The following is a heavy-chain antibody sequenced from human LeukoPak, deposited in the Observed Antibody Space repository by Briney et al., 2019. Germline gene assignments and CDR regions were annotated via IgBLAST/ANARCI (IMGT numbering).Heavy chain of an antibody. CDR2: ISGSGGST. CDR1: GFTFSSYA. D-gene: IGHD3-22*01. Sequence: GGSLRLSCAASGFTFSSYAMSWVRQAPGKGLEWVSAISGSGGSTYYADSVKGRFTISRDNSNNTLFLQMHSLRVEDTAVYYCARGSGKYYYDSSGYDYWGQGTLVTVSS. J-gene: IGHJ4*02. V-gene: IGHV3-23*01. CDR3: ARGSGKYYYDSSGYDY.